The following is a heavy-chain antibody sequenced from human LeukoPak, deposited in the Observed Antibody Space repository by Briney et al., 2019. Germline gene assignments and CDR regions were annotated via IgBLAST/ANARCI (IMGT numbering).Heavy chain of an antibody. J-gene: IGHJ3*02. CDR1: GGSISSYY. Sequence: SETLSLTCTVSGGSISSYYWSWIRQPPGKGLEWIGYIYYSGSTNYNPSLKSRVTISVDTSKNQFSLKLSSVTAADTAVYYCARVWYNWNDADAFDIWGQGTMVTVSS. D-gene: IGHD1-20*01. V-gene: IGHV4-59*01. CDR3: ARVWYNWNDADAFDI. CDR2: IYYSGST.